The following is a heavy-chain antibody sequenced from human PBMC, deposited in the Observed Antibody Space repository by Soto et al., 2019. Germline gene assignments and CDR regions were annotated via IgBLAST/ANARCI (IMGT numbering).Heavy chain of an antibody. J-gene: IGHJ4*02. CDR1: GYTFTSYA. V-gene: IGHV1-18*01. CDR2: ISAYNGNT. Sequence: QVQLVQSGAEVKKPGASVKVSCKASGYTFTSYATTWVRQAPGQGLEWMGWISAYNGNTKYAQKFQGRATMTTDTSTSTAYMELRSLRYDDTAVYYCARDNGEAPDHADYWGQGTLVTVSS. CDR3: ARDNGEAPDHADY.